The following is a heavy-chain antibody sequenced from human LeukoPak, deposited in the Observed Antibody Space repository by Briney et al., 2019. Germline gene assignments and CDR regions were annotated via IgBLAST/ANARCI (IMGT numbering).Heavy chain of an antibody. V-gene: IGHV4-34*01. Sequence: SGTLSLTCAVYGGSFSGYYWSWIRQPPGKGLEWIGEINHSGSTNYNPSLKSRVTISVDTSKNQFSLKLSSVTAADTAVYYCARVSSGYYCYWGQGTLVTVSS. CDR3: ARVSSGYYCY. D-gene: IGHD3-22*01. CDR1: GGSFSGYY. J-gene: IGHJ4*02. CDR2: INHSGST.